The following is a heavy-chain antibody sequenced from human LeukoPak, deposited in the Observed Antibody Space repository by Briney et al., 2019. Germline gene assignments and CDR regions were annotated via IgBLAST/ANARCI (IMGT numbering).Heavy chain of an antibody. Sequence: PSETLSLTCTVSGGSISSYYWSWIRQPAGKGLEWIGRIYTSGSTNYNPSLKSRVTMSVDTSKNQFSLKLSSVTAADTAVYYCARGVTIFEVVIPSYFDLWGRGTLVTVSS. D-gene: IGHD3-3*01. CDR3: ARGVTIFEVVIPSYFDL. J-gene: IGHJ2*01. CDR1: GGSISSYY. CDR2: IYTSGST. V-gene: IGHV4-4*07.